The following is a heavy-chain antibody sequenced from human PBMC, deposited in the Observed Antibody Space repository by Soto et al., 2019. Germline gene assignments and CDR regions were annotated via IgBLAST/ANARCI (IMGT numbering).Heavy chain of an antibody. J-gene: IGHJ5*01. V-gene: IGHV4-39*07. D-gene: IGHD2-2*01. CDR2: IYYNGST. CDR1: GGSISSSNYY. CDR3: AKLYSTSWFGNWFDS. Sequence: SETLSLTCTVFGGSISSSNYYWGWVRQPPGKGLEWIGTIYYNGSTTYNPSLRSRVTISVDTSKNQFSLKLSSVTAADTAMYYCAKLYSTSWFGNWFDSWGQGSLVTVSS.